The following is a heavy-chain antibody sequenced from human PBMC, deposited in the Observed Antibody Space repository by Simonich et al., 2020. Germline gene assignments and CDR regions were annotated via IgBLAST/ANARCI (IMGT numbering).Heavy chain of an antibody. CDR1: GGSISSYY. J-gene: IGHJ6*02. Sequence: QVQLQESGSGLVKPSETLSLTCTVSGGSISSYYCCWVRQPPGNVLEWIGNIYYSGSTNYNPSLKSRVTISVDTSKNQFSLKLSSVTAADTAVYYCARSLGYYYYYYGMDVWGQGTTVTVS. CDR2: IYYSGST. V-gene: IGHV4-59*08. D-gene: IGHD1-26*01. CDR3: ARSLGYYYYYYGMDV.